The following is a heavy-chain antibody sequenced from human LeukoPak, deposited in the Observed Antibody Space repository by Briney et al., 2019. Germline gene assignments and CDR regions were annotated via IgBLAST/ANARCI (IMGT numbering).Heavy chain of an antibody. J-gene: IGHJ4*02. CDR1: GYTFTGYY. CDR3: ASGYDSSGYYLHY. CDR2: INPNSGGT. D-gene: IGHD3-22*01. V-gene: IGHV1-2*02. Sequence: ASVKVSCKGSGYTFTGYYMHWVRQAPGQGLEWMGWINPNSGGTNYAQKFQGRVTMTRDTSISTAYMELSRLRSDDTAVYYCASGYDSSGYYLHYWGQGTLVTVSS.